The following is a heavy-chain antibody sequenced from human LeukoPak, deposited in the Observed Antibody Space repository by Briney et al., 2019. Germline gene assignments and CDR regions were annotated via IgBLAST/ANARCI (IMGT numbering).Heavy chain of an antibody. CDR2: VSDDGRRK. J-gene: IGHJ4*02. V-gene: IGHV3-30*04. Sequence: GGTLRLSCAASGFTFSNFGLHRVRQAPGKGLDWGAYVSDDGRRKYYADSVKGRFTISRDSSENTLDLQMNSLKPEDTAVYYWARDYSGKYTTDYWGQGTLVSVSS. CDR1: GFTFSNFG. CDR3: ARDYSGKYTTDY. D-gene: IGHD1-26*01.